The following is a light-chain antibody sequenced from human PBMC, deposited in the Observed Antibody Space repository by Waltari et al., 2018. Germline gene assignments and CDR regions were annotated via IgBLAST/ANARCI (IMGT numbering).Light chain of an antibody. J-gene: IGLJ2*01. Sequence: SYALTQPPSVSVYPGQTARITCPAAVLSKQLVYWYQQKAGQAPVLIIYKDIERPSGIPDRFSGSRSGTTGTLTISGVQAEDEADYYCQSAHSSGTDVVFGGGTKLTVL. CDR3: QSAHSSGTDVV. CDR2: KDI. CDR1: VLSKQL. V-gene: IGLV3-25*03.